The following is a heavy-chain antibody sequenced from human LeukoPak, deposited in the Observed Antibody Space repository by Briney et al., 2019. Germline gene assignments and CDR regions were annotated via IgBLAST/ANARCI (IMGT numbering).Heavy chain of an antibody. CDR2: ISAYNGNT. D-gene: IGHD1-26*01. V-gene: IGHV1-18*01. J-gene: IGHJ4*02. Sequence: ASVKVSCKASGYTFTGYGISWVRQAPGQGLEWMGWISAYNGNTNYAQKLQGRVTMTTDTSTSTAYMELRSLRSDDTAVYYCASFTRAPSGSYPTGYYFDYWGQGTLVTVSS. CDR3: ASFTRAPSGSYPTGYYFDY. CDR1: GYTFTGYG.